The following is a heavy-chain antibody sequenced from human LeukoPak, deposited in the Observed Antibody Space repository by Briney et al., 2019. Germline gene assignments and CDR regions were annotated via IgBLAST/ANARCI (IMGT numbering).Heavy chain of an antibody. V-gene: IGHV4-4*07. J-gene: IGHJ3*02. CDR2: IYTSGRYTSGST. Sequence: SETLSLTCTVSGGSISSYYWSWIRQPAGKGLEWIGRIYTSGRYTSGSTNYNPSLESRVTMSVDTSKNQSSLKLSSVTAADTAVYYCARDLHVGADDTFDIWGQGTMVTVSS. CDR1: GGSISSYY. CDR3: ARDLHVGADDTFDI. D-gene: IGHD1-26*01.